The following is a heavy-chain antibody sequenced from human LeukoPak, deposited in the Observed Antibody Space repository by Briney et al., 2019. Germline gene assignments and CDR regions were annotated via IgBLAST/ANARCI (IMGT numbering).Heavy chain of an antibody. Sequence: PTPSLSLTCAVYGGSLSGYYWSWIRQPPRKGLEWIGYINHSGSTNYNPSLKSRVTISVDTSKNQFSLKLSSVTAADTAVYYCARGDIVESARGLFDYWGQGTLATVSS. V-gene: IGHV4-34*01. D-gene: IGHD2-15*01. CDR2: INHSGST. CDR3: ARGDIVESARGLFDY. CDR1: GGSLSGYY. J-gene: IGHJ4*02.